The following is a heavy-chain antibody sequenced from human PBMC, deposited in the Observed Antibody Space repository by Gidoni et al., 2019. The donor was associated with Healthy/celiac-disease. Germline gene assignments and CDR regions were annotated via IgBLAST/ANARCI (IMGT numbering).Heavy chain of an antibody. CDR3: ARDAYYYDSSGYRYYYYGMDV. V-gene: IGHV4-30-4*01. Sequence: QVQLQESGPGLVKPSQTLSLTCTVPGGSISSGDYYWCRIRQPPGKGLEWIGYIYYSGSTYYKPSLKSRFTIAVDTSKNQFSLKLSSVTAADTAVYYCARDAYYYDSSGYRYYYYGMDVWGQGTTVTVSS. CDR1: GGSISSGDYY. D-gene: IGHD3-22*01. CDR2: IYYSGST. J-gene: IGHJ6*02.